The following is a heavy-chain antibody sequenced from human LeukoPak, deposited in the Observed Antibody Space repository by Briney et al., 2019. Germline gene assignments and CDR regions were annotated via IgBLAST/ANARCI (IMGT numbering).Heavy chain of an antibody. J-gene: IGHJ4*02. Sequence: SETLSLTCAVSGGSGGSISSSNYWRWVRQPPGKGLEWIGYIYHSGSSYYNPSLKSRVTISVDRSKNQFSLKLSSVTAADTAVYYCARTTSYSYYFDYWGQGTLVTVSS. CDR3: ARTTSYSYYFDY. V-gene: IGHV4-4*02. CDR2: IYHSGSS. D-gene: IGHD2-15*01. CDR1: GGSGGSISSSNY.